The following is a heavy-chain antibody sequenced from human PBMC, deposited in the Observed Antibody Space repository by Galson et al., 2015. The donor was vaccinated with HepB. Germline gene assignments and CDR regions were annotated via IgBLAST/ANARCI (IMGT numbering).Heavy chain of an antibody. V-gene: IGHV3-73*01. D-gene: IGHD5-24*01. CDR3: LRDGYNSSGY. Sequence: SLRLSCAASGFTFSGSAMHWVRQASGKGLERVGRIRSKANSYATAYAASVKGRFTISRDDSKNTAYLQMNSLKTEDTAVYYCLRDGYNSSGYWGQGTLVTVSS. J-gene: IGHJ4*02. CDR1: GFTFSGSA. CDR2: IRSKANSYAT.